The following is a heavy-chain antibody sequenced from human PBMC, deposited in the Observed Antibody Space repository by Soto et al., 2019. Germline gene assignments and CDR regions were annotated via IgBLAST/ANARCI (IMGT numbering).Heavy chain of an antibody. CDR1: GGSFSGYY. V-gene: IGHV4-34*01. D-gene: IGHD4-17*01. CDR3: ASPKTTVTTPDAFDI. J-gene: IGHJ3*02. Sequence: QVQLQQWGAGLLKPSETLSLTCAVYGGSFSGYYWSWIRQPPGRGLAWIGEINHSGSTNYNPSLKRLVTISVDTSKNQFSLKLSSVTAADTAVYYCASPKTTVTTPDAFDIWGQGTMVTVSS. CDR2: INHSGST.